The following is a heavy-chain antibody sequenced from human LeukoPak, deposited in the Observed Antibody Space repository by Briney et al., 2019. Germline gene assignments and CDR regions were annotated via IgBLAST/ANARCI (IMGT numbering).Heavy chain of an antibody. D-gene: IGHD3-3*01. CDR3: AKSNALQFLEWTYYFDY. CDR1: GFTFNNYA. Sequence: PGGSLRLSCAASGFTFNNYAMSWVRQAPGRGLDWVAFIQYDASSKYYADSVNGRFTISRDNSKNTLYLQMNSLRPDDTAVYYCAKSNALQFLEWTYYFDYWGQGTLVTVSS. CDR2: IQYDASSK. J-gene: IGHJ4*02. V-gene: IGHV3-30*02.